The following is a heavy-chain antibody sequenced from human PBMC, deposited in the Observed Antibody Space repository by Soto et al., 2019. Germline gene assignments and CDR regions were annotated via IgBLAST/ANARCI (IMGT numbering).Heavy chain of an antibody. D-gene: IGHD3-22*01. CDR2: ISSSSSYI. Sequence: EVQLVESGGGLVKPGGSLRLSCAASGFTFSTYSMNWVRQAPGKGLEWVSSISSSSSYIYYADSVKGRFTISRDNAKKSLYLKMNSMRAEDTAVYYCARYDSSGYYWPYYYYGMDVWGQGTTVTVSS. J-gene: IGHJ6*02. V-gene: IGHV3-21*01. CDR3: ARYDSSGYYWPYYYYGMDV. CDR1: GFTFSTYS.